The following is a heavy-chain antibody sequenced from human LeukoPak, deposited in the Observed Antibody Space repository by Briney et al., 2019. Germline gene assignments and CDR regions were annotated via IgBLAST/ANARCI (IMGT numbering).Heavy chain of an antibody. V-gene: IGHV3-33*01. CDR1: GFTFXSYG. Sequence: GSLRLSCAXSGFTFXSYGMHWVRQAPGKGLEWVAVIWYDGSNKYYADSVKGRFTISRDNSKNTLYLQMNSLRAEDTAVYYCARDVPETTVTTYIDYWGQGTLVTVSS. CDR3: ARDVPETTVTTYIDY. D-gene: IGHD4-17*01. CDR2: IWYDGSNK. J-gene: IGHJ4*02.